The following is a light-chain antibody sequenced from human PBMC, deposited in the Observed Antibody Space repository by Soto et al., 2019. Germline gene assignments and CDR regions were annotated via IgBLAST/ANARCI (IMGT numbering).Light chain of an antibody. CDR2: AAS. V-gene: IGKV3-15*01. Sequence: EIVMTQSPATLSVSPGERATLSCRTSQSVGSDLAWYQQKPGQAPRLLIYAASTRLSGISARFSGSGSGTDFNLTISSLQYEDSAVYYCQQHNKWPPVFTFGPGTKLEIK. CDR1: QSVGSD. J-gene: IGKJ3*01. CDR3: QQHNKWPPVFT.